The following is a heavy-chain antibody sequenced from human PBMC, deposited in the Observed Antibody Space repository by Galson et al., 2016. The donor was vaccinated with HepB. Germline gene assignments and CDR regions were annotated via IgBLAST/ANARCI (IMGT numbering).Heavy chain of an antibody. CDR2: INPSGDST. D-gene: IGHD1-26*01. V-gene: IGHV1-46*01. Sequence: SVKVSCKASGYTFTSYYMHWVRQAPGQGLEWMGIINPSGDSTSYAQNFQGRVTTTRDTSTSTVYMELSSLRSEDSAMYYCAREGATSIGGFGYWGQGTLVTVSS. CDR1: GYTFTSYY. CDR3: AREGATSIGGFGY. J-gene: IGHJ4*02.